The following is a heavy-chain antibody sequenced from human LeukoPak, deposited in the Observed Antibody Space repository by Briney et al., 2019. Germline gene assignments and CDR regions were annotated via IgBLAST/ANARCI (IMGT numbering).Heavy chain of an antibody. CDR3: ASLLRAGVDY. CDR1: GYSLSSGYY. CDR2: IYHSGST. Sequence: PSETLSLTCAVSGYSLSSGYYWGWIRQPPGKGLEWIGSIYHSGSTYYNPSLKSRVTISVDPSKNQFSLKLSSVTAADTAVYYCASLLRAGVDYWGQGTLVTVSS. V-gene: IGHV4-38-2*01. J-gene: IGHJ4*02. D-gene: IGHD6-13*01.